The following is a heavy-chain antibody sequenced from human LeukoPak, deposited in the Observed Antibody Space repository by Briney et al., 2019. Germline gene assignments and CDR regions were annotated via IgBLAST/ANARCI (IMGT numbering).Heavy chain of an antibody. CDR2: ISGMGGST. D-gene: IGHD5-24*01. Sequence: QPGGSLRLSCAPSGFTFSSYAMSWVRQAPGKGRWWVSAISGMGGSTYYADSVKGRFSISRDNSKNTLYLQMNSLRAEDTAVYYCAKGPPVRDGYNYYFDYWGQGTLVTVSS. CDR1: GFTFSSYA. CDR3: AKGPPVRDGYNYYFDY. V-gene: IGHV3-23*01. J-gene: IGHJ4*02.